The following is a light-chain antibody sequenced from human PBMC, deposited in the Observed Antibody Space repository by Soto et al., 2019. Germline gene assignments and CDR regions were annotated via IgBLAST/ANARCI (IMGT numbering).Light chain of an antibody. CDR1: SSDIGSYNL. J-gene: IGLJ3*02. V-gene: IGLV2-23*01. Sequence: QSVLTQPTSVSGSPGQSITISCTGTSSDIGSYNLVSWYQQYPGKAPRLMIYEGSKRSSGVSNRFSGSKSGNTASLTISGLQAEDEADYYCCSFAGTTAWLFGGGTKLTVL. CDR2: EGS. CDR3: CSFAGTTAWL.